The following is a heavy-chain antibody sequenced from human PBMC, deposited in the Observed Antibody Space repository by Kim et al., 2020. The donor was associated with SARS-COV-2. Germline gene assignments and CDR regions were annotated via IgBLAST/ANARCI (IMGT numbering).Heavy chain of an antibody. V-gene: IGHV3-7*01. D-gene: IGHD6-13*01. CDR1: GFTFSSYW. J-gene: IGHJ4*02. CDR3: ARDEPLTYSSSWYGTDY. Sequence: GGSLRLSCAASGFTFSSYWMSWVRQAPGKGLEWVANIKQDGSEKYYVDSVKGRFTISRDNAKNSLYLQMNSLRAEDTAVYYGARDEPLTYSSSWYGTDYWGQGTLVTVSS. CDR2: IKQDGSEK.